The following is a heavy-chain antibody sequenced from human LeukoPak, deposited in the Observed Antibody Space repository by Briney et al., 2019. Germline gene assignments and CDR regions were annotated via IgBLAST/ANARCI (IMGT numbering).Heavy chain of an antibody. V-gene: IGHV4-39*01. D-gene: IGHD1-7*01. J-gene: IGHJ4*02. CDR3: ARHHNWNYFFDY. CDR2: VYSSGST. CDR1: GGSISSSSYY. Sequence: SETLSLTCTVSGGSISSSSYYWGWIRQPPGKGLEWIGSVYSSGSTNSNPSLKTRVTISVDTSKNQFSLKLNFVTAADTAVYYCARHHNWNYFFDYWGQGTLVTVSS.